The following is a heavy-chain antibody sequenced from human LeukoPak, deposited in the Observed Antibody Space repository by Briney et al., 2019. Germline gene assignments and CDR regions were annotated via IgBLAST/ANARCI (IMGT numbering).Heavy chain of an antibody. J-gene: IGHJ2*01. CDR2: IYYSGST. CDR3: ARGCRPNWYFDL. CDR1: GGSFSGYY. V-gene: IGHV4-34*09. D-gene: IGHD2-15*01. Sequence: PSETLSLTCAVYGGSFSGYYWSWIRQPPGKGLEWIGYIYYSGSTYYNPSLKSRVTISVDTSKNQFSLKLSSVTAADTAVYYCARGCRPNWYFDLWGRGTLVTVSS.